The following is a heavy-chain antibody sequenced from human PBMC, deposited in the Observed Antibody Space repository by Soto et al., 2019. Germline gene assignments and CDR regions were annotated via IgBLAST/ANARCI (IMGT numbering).Heavy chain of an antibody. Sequence: SETLSLTCTVSSGSISTYYWSWIRQPPGKGLELIGYIYYTGSTDYNPSLKSRVTISVDTSKNQFSLKLTSVTAADTAVYYCARYYDFWSGYNWFDPWGQGALVTVSS. CDR3: ARYYDFWSGYNWFDP. D-gene: IGHD3-3*01. V-gene: IGHV4-59*01. CDR1: SGSISTYY. J-gene: IGHJ5*02. CDR2: IYYTGST.